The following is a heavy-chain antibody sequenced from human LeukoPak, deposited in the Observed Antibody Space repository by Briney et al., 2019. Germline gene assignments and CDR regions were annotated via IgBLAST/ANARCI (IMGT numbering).Heavy chain of an antibody. J-gene: IGHJ4*02. CDR1: GGSFSGYY. CDR3: ARRGFGDGYNV. CDR2: INHSGST. D-gene: IGHD5-24*01. Sequence: KPSETLSLTCAVYGGSFSGYYWSWIRQPPGKGLEWIGEINHSGSTNYNPSLKSRVTISVDTSKNQFSLKLSSVTAADTAVYYCARRGFGDGYNVWGQGTLATVSS. V-gene: IGHV4-34*01.